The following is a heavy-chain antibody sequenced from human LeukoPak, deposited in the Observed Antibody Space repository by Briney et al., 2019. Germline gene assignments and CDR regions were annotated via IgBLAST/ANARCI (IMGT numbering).Heavy chain of an antibody. V-gene: IGHV4-39*02. D-gene: IGHD2-8*01. Sequence: SETLSLTCSVSGGSFSSSSYYWGWIRQPPGKGLEWIGSISYSGSTFYNPSLKSRVTISVDTSKNHFSLNLTSVTAADTAVYYCSRENGAFSPFGYSGQGTLVTVPS. CDR1: GGSFSSSSYY. CDR2: ISYSGST. CDR3: SRENGAFSPFGY. J-gene: IGHJ4*02.